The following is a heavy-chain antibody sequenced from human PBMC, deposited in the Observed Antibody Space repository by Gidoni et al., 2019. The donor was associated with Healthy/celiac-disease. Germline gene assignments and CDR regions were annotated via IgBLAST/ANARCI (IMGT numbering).Heavy chain of an antibody. CDR3: ARESQEDDYVWGSYRSRWFDP. CDR2: ISAYNGNT. D-gene: IGHD3-16*02. CDR1: GYTFTSYG. Sequence: QVQLVQSGAEVKKPGASVKVSCKASGYTFTSYGISWVRQAPGQGLEWMGWISAYNGNTNYAQKLQGRVTMTTDTSTSTAYMELRSLRSDDTAVYYCARESQEDDYVWGSYRSRWFDPWGQGTLVTVSS. J-gene: IGHJ5*02. V-gene: IGHV1-18*04.